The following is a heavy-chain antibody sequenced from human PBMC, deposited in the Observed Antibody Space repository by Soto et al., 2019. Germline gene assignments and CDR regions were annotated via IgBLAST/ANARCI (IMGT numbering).Heavy chain of an antibody. J-gene: IGHJ2*01. Sequence: QVQLVESGGGVVQPGRSLRLTCAASAFTFSSYAVHWVRQAPGKGLEWVAVISYDGSNEYYAASVKGRFAFSRDNSKNAXXLQMNSLRAEDPAVYYCARDSQPRVDLLTAYNFDLWGRGTLVTVSS. D-gene: IGHD3-9*01. CDR2: ISYDGSNE. CDR1: AFTFSSYA. V-gene: IGHV3-30*03. CDR3: ARDSQPRVDLLTAYNFDL.